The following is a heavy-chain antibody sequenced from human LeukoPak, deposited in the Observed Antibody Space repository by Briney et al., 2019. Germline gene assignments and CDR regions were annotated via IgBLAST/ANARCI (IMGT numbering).Heavy chain of an antibody. CDR2: ISGSGGST. CDR1: GFTFSSYA. D-gene: IGHD3-22*01. V-gene: IGHV3-23*01. CDR3: ARDPYYYDSSGFDAFDI. J-gene: IGHJ3*02. Sequence: GGSLRLSCAASGFTFSSYAMSWVRQAPGKGLEWVSAISGSGGSTYYADSVKGRFTISRDNSKNTLYLQMNSLRAEDTAVYYCARDPYYYDSSGFDAFDIWGQGKMVTVSS.